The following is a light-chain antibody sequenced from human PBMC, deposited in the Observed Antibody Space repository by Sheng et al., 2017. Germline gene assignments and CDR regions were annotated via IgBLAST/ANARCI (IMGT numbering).Light chain of an antibody. CDR2: WAS. J-gene: IGKJ2*01. V-gene: IGKV4-1*01. CDR3: HQYYSPPYT. Sequence: DIVMTQSPDSLAVSLGERATINCKSSQSVLYSSNNKNYLAWYQQKPGQPPKLLIYWASTRESGVPDRFSGSGSGTDFTLTISSLQAGDVAVYYCHQYYSPPYTFGQGTKLEIK. CDR1: QSVLYSSNNKNY.